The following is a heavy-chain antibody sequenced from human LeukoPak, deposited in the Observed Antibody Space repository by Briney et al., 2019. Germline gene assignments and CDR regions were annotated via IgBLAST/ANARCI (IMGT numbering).Heavy chain of an antibody. CDR2: IYTSGST. Sequence: SSETLSLTCTVSGGSISSYYWSWIRQPAGKGLEWIGRIYTSGSTNYNPSLKSRVTMSVDTSKNQFSLKLSSVTAADTAVNYCARDSYYYDSSGHTFDYWGQGTLVTVSS. CDR1: GGSISSYY. CDR3: ARDSYYYDSSGHTFDY. D-gene: IGHD3-22*01. V-gene: IGHV4-4*07. J-gene: IGHJ4*02.